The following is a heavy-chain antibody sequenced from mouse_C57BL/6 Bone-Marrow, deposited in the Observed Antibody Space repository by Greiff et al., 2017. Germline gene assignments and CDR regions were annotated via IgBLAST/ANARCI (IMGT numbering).Heavy chain of an antibody. V-gene: IGHV2-6*01. CDR3: AITMVKGAWFAY. CDR1: GFSLTSYG. J-gene: IGHJ3*01. CDR2: IWGVGST. Sequence: VKVVESGPGLVAPSQSLSITCTVSGFSLTSYGVDWVRQSPGKGLEWLGVIWGVGSTNYNSALKSRLSISKDNSKSQVFLKMNSLQTDDTAMYYCAITMVKGAWFAYWGQGTLVTVSA. D-gene: IGHD2-2*01.